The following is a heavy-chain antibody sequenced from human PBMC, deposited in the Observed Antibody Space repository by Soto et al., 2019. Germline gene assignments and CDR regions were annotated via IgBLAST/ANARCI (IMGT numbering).Heavy chain of an antibody. CDR3: ARVYGGSFDY. J-gene: IGHJ4*02. CDR1: GCSLSTYN. Sequence: SETLSLTCTVSGCSLSTYNWSWIRQPPGKGLEWIGYIYYSGSTNYNPPLKSRVTISVDTSKNQFSLKLSSVTAADTAVYYCARVYGGSFDYWGQGTLVTVSS. CDR2: IYYSGST. V-gene: IGHV4-59*01. D-gene: IGHD4-17*01.